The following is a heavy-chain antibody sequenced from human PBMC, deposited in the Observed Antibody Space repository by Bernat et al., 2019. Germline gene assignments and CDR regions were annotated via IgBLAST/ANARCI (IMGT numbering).Heavy chain of an antibody. V-gene: IGHV5-51*01. CDR3: ARLSDCTAGTCYTPAHFQH. D-gene: IGHD2-15*01. CDR2: IYPGDSHT. Sequence: EVQLVQSGAEVKKPGESLKISCKGSGYTFTTYWIGWVRQMPGQGLEWVGIIYPGDSHTRYSPSFRGQVSISADKSVSTAYLQWSSLKASDTAMYYCARLSDCTAGTCYTPAHFQHWGQGTLVTVSS. CDR1: GYTFTTYW. J-gene: IGHJ1*01.